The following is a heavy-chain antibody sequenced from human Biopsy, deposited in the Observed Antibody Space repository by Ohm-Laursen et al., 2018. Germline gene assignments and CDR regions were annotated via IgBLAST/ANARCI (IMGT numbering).Heavy chain of an antibody. V-gene: IGHV1-46*01. J-gene: IGHJ4*02. CDR3: ARNTGWYGDLYYFDY. Sequence: ASVKVSCKASGYRFTSYYMHWVRQAPGQGLEWMGMINPSGSTTSYLQIFQGRVTMTRDTSKSTVYIELSSLRSADTAVYFCARNTGWYGDLYYFDYWGQGTLVTVSS. CDR2: INPSGSTT. CDR1: GYRFTSYY. D-gene: IGHD6-19*01.